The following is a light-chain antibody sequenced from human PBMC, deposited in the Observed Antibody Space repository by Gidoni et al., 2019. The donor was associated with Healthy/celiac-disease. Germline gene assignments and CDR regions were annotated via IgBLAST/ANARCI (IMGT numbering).Light chain of an antibody. J-gene: IGLJ1*01. CDR2: YDS. Sequence: SYVLTQPPSVSVAPGKTARITCGGNNIGSKSVHWYQQKPGQAPLLVSYYDSDRPSGIPERFSGSNSGNTATLTISRVEAGDEADYYCQVWDSSSDHYVFGTGTKVTVL. CDR3: QVWDSSSDHYV. V-gene: IGLV3-21*04. CDR1: NIGSKS.